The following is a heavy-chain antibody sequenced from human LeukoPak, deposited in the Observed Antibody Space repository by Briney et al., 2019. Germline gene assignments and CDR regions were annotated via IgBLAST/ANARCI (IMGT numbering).Heavy chain of an antibody. CDR2: IVSGGGRT. V-gene: IGHV3-23*01. J-gene: IGHJ6*02. D-gene: IGHD4-17*01. Sequence: GGSLRLSCAASGFTFNNYAMSWVRQAPGKGLDWVSAIVSGGGRTYYADSVKGRFTISRDSSKDTLYLQMNSLRAEDTAVYYCAKATSYGDYSYYYYGMDVWGQGTTVTVSS. CDR1: GFTFNNYA. CDR3: AKATSYGDYSYYYYGMDV.